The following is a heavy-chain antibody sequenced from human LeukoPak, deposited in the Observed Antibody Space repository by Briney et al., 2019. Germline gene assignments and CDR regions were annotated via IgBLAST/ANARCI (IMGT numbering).Heavy chain of an antibody. Sequence: GRSLGLSCAASGFTFSSYAMHWVRQAPGKGLEWVAVISYDGSNKYYADSVKGRFTISRDNSKDTLYLQMNSLRAEDTAVYYCARGGVVVVAATPDWFDPWGQGTLVTVSS. D-gene: IGHD2-15*01. J-gene: IGHJ5*02. CDR3: ARGGVVVVAATPDWFDP. CDR2: ISYDGSNK. V-gene: IGHV3-30-3*01. CDR1: GFTFSSYA.